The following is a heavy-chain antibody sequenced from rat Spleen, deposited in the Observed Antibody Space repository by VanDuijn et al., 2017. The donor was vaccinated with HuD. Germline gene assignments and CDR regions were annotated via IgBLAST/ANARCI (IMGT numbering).Heavy chain of an antibody. J-gene: IGHJ2*01. V-gene: IGHV5-25*01. Sequence: EVQLVESGGGLVQPGRSLKLSCAASGFTFSNYDMAWVRQAPTKGLEWVASISPSGGSAYYGDSVKGRFTISRDNAKSTLYLQMNSLRSEDTATYYCARSTYDYFDYWGQGVMLTVSS. CDR2: ISPSGGSA. CDR3: ARSTYDYFDY. D-gene: IGHD2-1*01. CDR1: GFTFSNYD.